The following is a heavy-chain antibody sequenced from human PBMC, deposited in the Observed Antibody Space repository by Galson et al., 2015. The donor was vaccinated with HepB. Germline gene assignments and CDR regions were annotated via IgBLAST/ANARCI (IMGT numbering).Heavy chain of an antibody. D-gene: IGHD3-22*01. CDR2: IIPIFGTA. J-gene: IGHJ6*02. Sequence: SVKVSCKASGGTFSSYAISWVRQAPGQGLEWMGGIIPIFGTANYAQKFQGRVTITADKSTSTAYMELSSLRSEDTAVYYCARSYYYDSSGYYSNYYYGMDVWGQGTTVTVSS. CDR3: ARSYYYDSSGYYSNYYYGMDV. V-gene: IGHV1-69*06. CDR1: GGTFSSYA.